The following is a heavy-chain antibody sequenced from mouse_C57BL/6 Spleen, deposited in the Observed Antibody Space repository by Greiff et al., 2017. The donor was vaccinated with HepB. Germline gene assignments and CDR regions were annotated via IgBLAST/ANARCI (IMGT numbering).Heavy chain of an antibody. V-gene: IGHV5-6*02. J-gene: IGHJ3*01. CDR1: GFTFSSYG. CDR2: ISSGGSYT. D-gene: IGHD3-2*02. CDR3: ARHAQATAWFAY. Sequence: EVMLVESGGDLVKPGGSLKLSCAASGFTFSSYGMSWVRQTPDKRLEWVATISSGGSYTYYPDSVKGRFTISRDNAKNTLYLQMSSLKSEDTAMYYCARHAQATAWFAYWGQGTLVTVSA.